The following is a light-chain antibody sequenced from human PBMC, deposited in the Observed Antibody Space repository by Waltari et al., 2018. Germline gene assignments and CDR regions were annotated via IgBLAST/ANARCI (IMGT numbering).Light chain of an antibody. CDR3: QQSYSTPYT. J-gene: IGKJ2*01. Sequence: DIRMTQSPSSLSASVGDRVTITCRASQSISSYLNWYQQKPGKAPKLLIYAASSLQSGFPTRFSGSGSGTDFTLTISSLQPEDFATYYCQQSYSTPYTFGQGTKLEIK. CDR2: AAS. CDR1: QSISSY. V-gene: IGKV1-39*01.